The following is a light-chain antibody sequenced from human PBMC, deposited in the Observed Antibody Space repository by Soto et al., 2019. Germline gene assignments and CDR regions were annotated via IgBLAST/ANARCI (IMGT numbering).Light chain of an antibody. Sequence: EIVLTQSPGTLPLSPGERATLSCRASQSVSSNYLVWYQQKPGQAPRPLIYGASSRATGIPDRFSGSGSGTDFPLTISRLEPEDFVVYYWQQYANSPFHFGQGTKLEIK. J-gene: IGKJ2*01. CDR1: QSVSSNY. V-gene: IGKV3-20*01. CDR2: GAS. CDR3: QQYANSPFH.